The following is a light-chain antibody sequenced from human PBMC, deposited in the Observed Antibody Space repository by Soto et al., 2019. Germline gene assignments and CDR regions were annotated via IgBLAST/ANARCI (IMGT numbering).Light chain of an antibody. CDR1: QDISSW. V-gene: IGKV1-12*01. CDR2: GAS. Sequence: DIQMTQAPSSVAAPVGDRVTITCRASQDISSWLAWFQQKPGKAPKLLIYGASTLPSGVPSRFSGSGSGKDFTLTISSLQPEDFATYYSKQANSFPLTFGGGTKVEIX. CDR3: KQANSFPLT. J-gene: IGKJ4*01.